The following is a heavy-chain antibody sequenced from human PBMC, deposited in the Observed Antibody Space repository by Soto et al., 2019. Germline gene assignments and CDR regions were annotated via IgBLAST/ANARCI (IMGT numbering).Heavy chain of an antibody. D-gene: IGHD3-3*01. V-gene: IGHV3-64*04. Sequence: GGSLRLSCSASGFTFSIYAMHWVRQAPGKGLEYVSAISSKGGSTYYADSVKGRFTISRDNSKNTLYLQMNSLRAEDTAVYYCARDYRRNLSYYDFWSGFVAPNYYMDVWGKGTTVTVSS. CDR2: ISSKGGST. J-gene: IGHJ6*03. CDR3: ARDYRRNLSYYDFWSGFVAPNYYMDV. CDR1: GFTFSIYA.